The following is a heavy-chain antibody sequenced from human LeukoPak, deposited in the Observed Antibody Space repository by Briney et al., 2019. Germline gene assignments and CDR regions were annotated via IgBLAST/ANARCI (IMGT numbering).Heavy chain of an antibody. V-gene: IGHV5-51*01. CDR1: GYSFTSYW. Sequence: GESLKISCKGSGYSFTSYWIGWVRQMPGKDLEWMGIIYPGDSDTRYSPSFQGQVTISADKSISTAYLQWSNLKASDTAMYYCVRLPVYQDWFDPWGQGTLVTVSS. D-gene: IGHD2-8*01. CDR3: VRLPVYQDWFDP. J-gene: IGHJ5*02. CDR2: IYPGDSDT.